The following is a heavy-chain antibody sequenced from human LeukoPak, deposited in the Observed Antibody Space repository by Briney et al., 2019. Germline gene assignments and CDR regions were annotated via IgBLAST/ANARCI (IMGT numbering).Heavy chain of an antibody. D-gene: IGHD5-12*01. J-gene: IGHJ6*03. V-gene: IGHV3-15*01. Sequence: GGSLRLSCAASGFTFSKAWMTWVRQAPGEGLEWVGRIKSETDGGTTDYGAPAKGRFTISRDDSKNTLHLQMNSLKTEDTAVYYCTTAYRGYSGYYYYYYMDVWGKGTTVTVSS. CDR1: GFTFSKAW. CDR3: TTAYRGYSGYYYYYYMDV. CDR2: IKSETDGGTT.